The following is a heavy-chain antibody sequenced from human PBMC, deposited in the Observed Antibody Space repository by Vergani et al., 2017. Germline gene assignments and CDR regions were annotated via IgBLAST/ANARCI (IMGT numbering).Heavy chain of an antibody. CDR1: GFTFGYYA. D-gene: IGHD3-10*01. V-gene: IGHV3-49*03. J-gene: IGHJ3*02. Sequence: EVQLVESGGDLVQPGRSLRLSCTASGFTFGYYAMDWFRQAPGQGLEWVGGIRCKAYGQATIYAASVKGRVTISRDDSKSIAYLQMNNLQTEDTAMYYCVRDQVTMLRGSDALDIWGQGTMVTVSS. CDR2: IRCKAYGQAT. CDR3: VRDQVTMLRGSDALDI.